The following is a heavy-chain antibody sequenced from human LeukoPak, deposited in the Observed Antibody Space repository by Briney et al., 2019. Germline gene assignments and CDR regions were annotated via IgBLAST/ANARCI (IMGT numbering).Heavy chain of an antibody. V-gene: IGHV3-21*01. CDR2: ISSSSSYI. CDR3: ATRSLNSSSWYTEFDY. Sequence: GGSLRLSCTASGFTLSTYSMNWVRQAPGKGLEWVSSISSSSSYIYYADSVKGRFTISRDNAKSSLYLQMNSLRAEDTAVYYCATRSLNSSSWYTEFDYWGQGTLVTVSS. D-gene: IGHD6-13*01. J-gene: IGHJ4*02. CDR1: GFTLSTYS.